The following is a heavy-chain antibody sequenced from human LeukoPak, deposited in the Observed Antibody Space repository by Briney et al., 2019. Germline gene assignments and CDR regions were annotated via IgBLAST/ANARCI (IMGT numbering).Heavy chain of an antibody. CDR2: TYSSGST. D-gene: IGHD1-26*01. J-gene: IGHJ4*02. V-gene: IGHV4-39*01. Sequence: ASETLSLTCTVSGASISGSGYYWGWIRQPPGKGLEWIGSTYSSGSTYYNASLQSRVTISIETSKNQISLRLNSVTAADTAMYYCAKSGGYGLIDYWGQGTLVTVSS. CDR1: GASISGSGYY. CDR3: AKSGGYGLIDY.